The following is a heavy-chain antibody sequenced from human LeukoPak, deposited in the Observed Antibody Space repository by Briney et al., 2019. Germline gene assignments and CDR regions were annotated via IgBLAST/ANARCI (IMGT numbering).Heavy chain of an antibody. J-gene: IGHJ4*02. CDR3: AREPLDY. CDR2: IKQDGSEK. Sequence: RPGGSLRLSCAAPGFTFSSYWMSWVRQAPGKGLEWVANIKQDGSEKYYVDSVKGRFTISRDNAKNSLYLQMNSLRAEDTAVYYCAREPLDYWGQGTLVTVSS. CDR1: GFTFSSYW. V-gene: IGHV3-7*01.